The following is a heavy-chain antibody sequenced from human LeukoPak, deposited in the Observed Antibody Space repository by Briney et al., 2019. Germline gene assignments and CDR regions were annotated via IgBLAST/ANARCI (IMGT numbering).Heavy chain of an antibody. CDR3: AVDRVAPPDF. D-gene: IGHD5-12*01. Sequence: GGSLRLSCAASGFTVSNNYMSWVRQAPGKGLEWVSVLYRGGSTYYADSVKGRFTISRDNSKNTLYLQMNSLRAEDTAVYYCAVDRVAPPDFWGQGTLVIVSS. V-gene: IGHV3-66*01. J-gene: IGHJ4*02. CDR2: LYRGGST. CDR1: GFTVSNNY.